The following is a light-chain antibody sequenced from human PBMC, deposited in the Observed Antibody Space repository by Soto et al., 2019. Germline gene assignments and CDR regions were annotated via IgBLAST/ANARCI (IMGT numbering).Light chain of an antibody. CDR1: QTISVNY. V-gene: IGKV3-20*01. J-gene: IGKJ1*01. CDR3: QQYINSPGT. Sequence: EIVLMQSPGTLSLSPGERATLSCRASQTISVNYLAWYQQKPGQAPRLLIYGASSRATGIPDRFSGIGSGTDFTLTISRLEPEDFVVYYCQQYINSPGTVGQGTKVEIK. CDR2: GAS.